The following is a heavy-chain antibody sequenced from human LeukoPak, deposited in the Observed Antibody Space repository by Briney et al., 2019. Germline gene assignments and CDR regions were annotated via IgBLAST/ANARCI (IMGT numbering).Heavy chain of an antibody. CDR2: IYHSGST. CDR3: ARAVRGGDAFDI. Sequence: SQTLSLTCAVSGGSISSGGYSWSWIRQPPGKGLEWIGYIYHSGSTYYNPSLKSRVTISVDTSKNQFSLKLSSVTAADTAVYYCARAVRGGDAFDIWGQGTMVTVSS. D-gene: IGHD3-10*02. CDR1: GGSISSGGYS. V-gene: IGHV4-30-2*01. J-gene: IGHJ3*02.